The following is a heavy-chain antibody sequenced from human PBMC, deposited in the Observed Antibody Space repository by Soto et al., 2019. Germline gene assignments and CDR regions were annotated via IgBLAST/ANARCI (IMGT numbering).Heavy chain of an antibody. Sequence: SETLSLTCTVSGGSISSYYWSWIRQPPGKGLEWIGYIYYSGSTNYNPSLKSRVTISVDTSKNQFSLKLSCVTAADTAVYYCARAKYYDILTGYYNVGLPPQFDYWGQGTLVTVSS. J-gene: IGHJ4*02. CDR1: GGSISSYY. CDR2: IYYSGST. CDR3: ARAKYYDILTGYYNVGLPPQFDY. D-gene: IGHD3-9*01. V-gene: IGHV4-59*01.